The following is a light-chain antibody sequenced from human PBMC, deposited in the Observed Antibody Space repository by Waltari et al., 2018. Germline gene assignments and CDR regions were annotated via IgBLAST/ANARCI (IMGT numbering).Light chain of an antibody. V-gene: IGLV2-14*01. Sequence: QSALTQPASASGSPGQSITISCTGTNNDLGGYDYVSWYQQHPGKAPKLLIYDVSDRPSGVSIRFSGSKSGNTASLTISGLQTEDEADYYCSSYVSGSTLKMFGGGTKLTVL. CDR1: NNDLGGYDY. CDR3: SSYVSGSTLKM. CDR2: DVS. J-gene: IGLJ3*02.